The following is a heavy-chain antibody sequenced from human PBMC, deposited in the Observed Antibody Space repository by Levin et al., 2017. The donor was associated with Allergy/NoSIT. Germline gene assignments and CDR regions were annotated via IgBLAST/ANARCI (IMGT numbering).Heavy chain of an antibody. CDR3: ARDTGTYGATDA. Sequence: SETLSLTCIVSGDSLTSGNYYWSWIRQTPGKGLEWIGYVYYTGTTYYHPSLKSRVTMSLDTSKNQFSLNLTSVTAADTAVYYCARDTGTYGATDAWGPGTLVTVSS. D-gene: IGHD1-1*01. CDR2: VYYTGTT. J-gene: IGHJ4*02. V-gene: IGHV4-61*01. CDR1: GDSLTSGNYY.